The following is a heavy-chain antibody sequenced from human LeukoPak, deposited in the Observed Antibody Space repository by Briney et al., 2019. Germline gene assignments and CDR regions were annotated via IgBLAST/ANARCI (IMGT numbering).Heavy chain of an antibody. J-gene: IGHJ5*02. CDR3: AKVLRGTGNWFDP. D-gene: IGHD3-16*01. Sequence: PSQTLSLTCTVSGGSISSGGYYWSWIRQYPGKGLEWTGSIYYSGSTYYNPSLKSRLTISVDTSNNQFSLNLSSVTAVDTAVYYCAKVLRGTGNWFDPWGQGTLVTVSS. CDR1: GGSISSGGYY. V-gene: IGHV4-31*03. CDR2: IYYSGST.